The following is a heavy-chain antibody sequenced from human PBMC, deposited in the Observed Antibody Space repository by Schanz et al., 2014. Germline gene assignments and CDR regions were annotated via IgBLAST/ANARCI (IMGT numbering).Heavy chain of an antibody. CDR3: VRDELLWFGEVLSLDY. J-gene: IGHJ4*02. V-gene: IGHV3-23*04. CDR1: GFTFSSYA. CDR2: ISGSGAST. Sequence: EVQLVESGGGLIQPGGSLRLSCAASGFTFSSYAMSWVRQAPGKGLEWVSAISGSGASTYYADSVKGRFTISRDNSNKTVDLQMNSLRAEDTALYYCVRDELLWFGEVLSLDYWGQGALVTVSS. D-gene: IGHD3-10*01.